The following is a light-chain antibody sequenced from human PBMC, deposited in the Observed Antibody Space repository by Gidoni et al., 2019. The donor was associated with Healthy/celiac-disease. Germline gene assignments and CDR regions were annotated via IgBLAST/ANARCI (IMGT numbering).Light chain of an antibody. Sequence: EIVLTQSPATLSLSPGERATLSCRASQRVSSYLAWYQQKPGQAPRLLIYDASNRSTGSPARFSGSGSGTDFTLTISSLEPEEFAVYYCQQRSNWPPTFGQXTKVEIK. CDR3: QQRSNWPPT. V-gene: IGKV3-11*01. CDR2: DAS. J-gene: IGKJ1*01. CDR1: QRVSSY.